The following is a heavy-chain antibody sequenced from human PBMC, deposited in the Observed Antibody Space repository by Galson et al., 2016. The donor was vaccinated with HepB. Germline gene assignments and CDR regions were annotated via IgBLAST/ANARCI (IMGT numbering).Heavy chain of an antibody. CDR3: ASPTRRPHGMDA. J-gene: IGHJ6*02. CDR2: IYSGGIP. Sequence: SLRLSCAASGFTASSNYMTWVRQAPGKGREWASIIYSGGIPHSTASVRGRFTISRDNSKNTLFLQMNSLRAEDSAVYYCASPTRRPHGMDAWGQGTTVIVSS. CDR1: GFTASSNY. D-gene: IGHD6-25*01. V-gene: IGHV3-53*01.